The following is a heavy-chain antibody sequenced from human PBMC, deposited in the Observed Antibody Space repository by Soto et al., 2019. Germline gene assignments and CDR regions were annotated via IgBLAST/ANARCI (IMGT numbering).Heavy chain of an antibody. J-gene: IGHJ4*02. CDR1: GFTFNYFG. V-gene: IGHV3-33*01. CDR2: IWYDGSNM. CDR3: TRDHGTSGYGVLIKGTDY. Sequence: QVQLVESGGGVVQSGRSVRLSCAASGFTFNYFGMHWVRQAPGKGLEWVAVIWYDGSNMYYADSVEGRLTISRENSKNNLYLQMKSLRAEETAVNYCTRDHGTSGYGVLIKGTDYWGQGTLVTVSS. D-gene: IGHD3-3*01.